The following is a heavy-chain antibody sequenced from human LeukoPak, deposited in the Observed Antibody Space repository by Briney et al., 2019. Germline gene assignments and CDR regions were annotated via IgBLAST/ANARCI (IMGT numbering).Heavy chain of an antibody. J-gene: IGHJ4*02. CDR2: ISSSGSTI. CDR3: ARLRGGYRLY. Sequence: GGSLRLSCAASGFTFSSYWMNWVRQAPGKGLEWVSYISSSGSTIYYADSVKGRFTIPRDNAKNSLYLQINSLRAEDTAVYYCARLRGGYRLYWGQGTLVTVSS. CDR1: GFTFSSYW. D-gene: IGHD5-24*01. V-gene: IGHV3-48*04.